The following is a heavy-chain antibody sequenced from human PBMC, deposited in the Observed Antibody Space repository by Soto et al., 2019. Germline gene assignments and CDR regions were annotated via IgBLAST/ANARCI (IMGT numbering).Heavy chain of an antibody. CDR1: GFTFSSYS. J-gene: IGHJ4*02. D-gene: IGHD5-18*01. Sequence: EVQLVESGGGLVQPGGSLRLSCAASGFTFSSYSMNWVRQAPGKGLEWLSYISSSISTMHYADSVKGRFTISRDNDKNSLYLQINSLRDEDTAVYYCAREVSDTAVADFDYWGQGTLVTVSS. CDR3: AREVSDTAVADFDY. V-gene: IGHV3-48*02. CDR2: ISSSISTM.